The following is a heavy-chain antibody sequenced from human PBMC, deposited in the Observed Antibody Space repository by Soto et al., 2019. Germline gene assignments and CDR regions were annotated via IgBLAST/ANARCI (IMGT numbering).Heavy chain of an antibody. J-gene: IGHJ5*02. CDR2: IYPGDSDT. V-gene: IGHV5-51*01. CDR1: GYIFTSYW. CDR3: ATYNSGMFDP. D-gene: IGHD1-26*01. Sequence: AESLKISCKGSGYIFTSYWICWCRQMPGKVLEWMGIIYPGDSDTRYSPSFQGQVTISADKSISTAYLQWSSLKASDTAMYYCATYNSGMFDPWGQGTLVTVSS.